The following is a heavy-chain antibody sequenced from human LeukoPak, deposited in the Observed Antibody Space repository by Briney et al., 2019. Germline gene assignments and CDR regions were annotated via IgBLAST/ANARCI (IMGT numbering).Heavy chain of an antibody. V-gene: IGHV3-7*01. Sequence: PGGSLRLSCVGSGFRFSDYWMTWVRQAPGKGLEWVATLKFDGIENLGSVAGRFTISRDNPKNSLYLQMNGPSAEDTAVYYCVRNRVVVPNGDRFDSWGRGTLVTVSS. CDR1: GFRFSDYW. CDR3: VRNRVVVPNGDRFDS. CDR2: LKFDGIE. D-gene: IGHD2-21*02. J-gene: IGHJ5*01.